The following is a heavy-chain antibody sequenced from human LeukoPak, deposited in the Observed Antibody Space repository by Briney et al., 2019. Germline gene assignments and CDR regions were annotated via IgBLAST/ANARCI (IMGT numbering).Heavy chain of an antibody. CDR3: APDLRGSAWSLDY. CDR1: GFIFSNYA. Sequence: GGSLRLSCAASGFIFSNYAMSWVRHAPGKGLEWVSVVSASGGSTDYADSVKGRFTMSRDKSRNTLYLQMNSLRAEDTAVYYCAPDLRGSAWSLDYWGQGTLVTVSS. CDR2: VSASGGST. J-gene: IGHJ4*02. D-gene: IGHD6-13*01. V-gene: IGHV3-23*01.